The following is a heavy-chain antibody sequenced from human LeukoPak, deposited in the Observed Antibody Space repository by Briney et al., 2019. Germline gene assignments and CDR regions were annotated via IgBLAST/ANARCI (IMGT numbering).Heavy chain of an antibody. Sequence: ASVKVSCKASGYTFTGYYMHWVRQAPGQGLEWMGWINPNSGGTNYAQKFQGRVTMTRDTSISTAYMELSRLRSDDTAVYYCARSLTYYYDSSGYYSQTSFDYWGQGTLVTVSS. D-gene: IGHD3-22*01. J-gene: IGHJ4*02. V-gene: IGHV1-2*02. CDR1: GYTFTGYY. CDR3: ARSLTYYYDSSGYYSQTSFDY. CDR2: INPNSGGT.